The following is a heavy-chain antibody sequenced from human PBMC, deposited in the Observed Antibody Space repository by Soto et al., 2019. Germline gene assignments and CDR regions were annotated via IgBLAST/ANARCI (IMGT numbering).Heavy chain of an antibody. D-gene: IGHD3-10*01. CDR1: GYTLTELS. J-gene: IGHJ6*02. CDR2: FDPEDGET. Sequence: GASVKVSCKVSGYTLTELSMHWVRQAPGKGLEWMGGFDPEDGETIYAQKFQGWVTMTRDTSISTAYMELSRLRPAADTAVYYCARDRRVAVRGVSLVGYGMDVWGQGTTVTVSS. CDR3: ARDRRVAVRGVSLVGYGMDV. V-gene: IGHV1-24*01.